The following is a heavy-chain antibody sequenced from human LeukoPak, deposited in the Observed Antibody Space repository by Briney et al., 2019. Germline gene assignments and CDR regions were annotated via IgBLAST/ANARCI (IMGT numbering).Heavy chain of an antibody. CDR3: ARQATKYSSGWLFDY. D-gene: IGHD6-19*01. CDR2: IYYTGST. J-gene: IGHJ4*02. CDR1: GGSISSSNYY. Sequence: SETLSLTCIVSGGSISSSNYYWAWIRQPPGKGLEWIGSIYYTGSTYYNPSLKTRVTMSVDTSKNQFSLKVSSVTAADTAVYYCARQATKYSSGWLFDYWGQGTLVTVSS. V-gene: IGHV4-39*01.